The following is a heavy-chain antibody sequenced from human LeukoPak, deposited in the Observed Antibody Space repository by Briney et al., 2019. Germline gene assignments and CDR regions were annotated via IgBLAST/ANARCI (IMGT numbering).Heavy chain of an antibody. CDR2: ISGSGGST. Sequence: PGGSLRLSCAASGFTFSSYAMSWVRQAPGKGLEWVSAISGSGGSTYYADSVKGRFTISRDNSKNTLYLRMNSLRAEDTAVYYCAKDYDYVWGSYRSSYYFDYWGQGTLVTVSS. V-gene: IGHV3-23*01. J-gene: IGHJ4*02. CDR3: AKDYDYVWGSYRSSYYFDY. CDR1: GFTFSSYA. D-gene: IGHD3-16*02.